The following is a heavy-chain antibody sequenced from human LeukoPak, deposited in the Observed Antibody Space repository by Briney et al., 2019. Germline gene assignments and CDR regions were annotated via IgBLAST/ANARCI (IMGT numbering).Heavy chain of an antibody. CDR1: GGSLSSSSYY. D-gene: IGHD3-22*01. V-gene: IGHV4-39*07. CDR2: TYYSGST. Sequence: SETLSLTCTVSGGSLSSSSYYWGWIRQPPGKGLEWIGSTYYSGSTYYNPSLKSRVTISEDTSKNQFSLKLSSVTAADTAVYYCARYYYDDSRVRFDIWGQGTMVSVSS. J-gene: IGHJ3*02. CDR3: ARYYYDDSRVRFDI.